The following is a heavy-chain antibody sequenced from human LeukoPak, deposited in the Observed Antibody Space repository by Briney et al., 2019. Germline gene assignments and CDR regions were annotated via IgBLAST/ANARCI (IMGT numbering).Heavy chain of an antibody. CDR2: ISSSSSTI. V-gene: IGHV3-48*01. Sequence: GGSLRLSCAASGFTFSSYSMNWVRQAPGKGLEWVSYISSSSSTIYYADSVKGRFTISRDNAKNSLYLQMNSLRAEDTAVYYCARGRGIVVGLERVPYWGQGTLVTVSS. CDR1: GFTFSSYS. CDR3: ARGRGIVVGLERVPY. J-gene: IGHJ4*02. D-gene: IGHD2-2*01.